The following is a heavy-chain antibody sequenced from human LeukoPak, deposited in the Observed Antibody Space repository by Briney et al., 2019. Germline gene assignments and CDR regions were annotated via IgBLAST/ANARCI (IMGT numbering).Heavy chain of an antibody. D-gene: IGHD2-15*01. CDR3: ARDKLSVLLPGSFDY. V-gene: IGHV1-18*01. Sequence: ASVKVSCKASGYTFTSYGISWVRQAPGQGLEWMGWISAYNGNTNYAQKLQGRVTMTTDTSTSTAYMELRSLRSDDTAVYYCARDKLSVLLPGSFDYWGQGTLVTVSS. CDR2: ISAYNGNT. CDR1: GYTFTSYG. J-gene: IGHJ4*02.